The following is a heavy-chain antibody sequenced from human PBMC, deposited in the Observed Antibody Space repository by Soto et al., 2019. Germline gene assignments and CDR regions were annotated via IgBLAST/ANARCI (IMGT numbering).Heavy chain of an antibody. CDR3: PIHISSSGYYGMDV. J-gene: IGHJ6*02. Sequence: GESLKISCKGSGYSFTSYWISWVRQMPGKGLEWMGRIDPSDSYTNYSPSFQGHVTISADKSISTAYLQWSSLKASDTAMYYCPIHISSSGYYGMDVWGQGTTVTVSS. CDR1: GYSFTSYW. CDR2: IDPSDSYT. V-gene: IGHV5-10-1*01. D-gene: IGHD6-6*01.